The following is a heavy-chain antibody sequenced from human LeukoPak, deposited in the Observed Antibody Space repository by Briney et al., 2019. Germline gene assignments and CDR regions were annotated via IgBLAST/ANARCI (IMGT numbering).Heavy chain of an antibody. J-gene: IGHJ4*02. Sequence: SSETLSLTCTVSGGSFSSGSYYWSWIRQPPGKGLEWIGYIYYSGSTYYNPSLKSRVTISVDTSKNQFSLKLSSVTAADTAVYYCATSPPAMVTSFDYWGQGTLVTVSS. V-gene: IGHV4-30-4*08. CDR3: ATSPPAMVTSFDY. CDR1: GGSFSSGSYY. D-gene: IGHD5-18*01. CDR2: IYYSGST.